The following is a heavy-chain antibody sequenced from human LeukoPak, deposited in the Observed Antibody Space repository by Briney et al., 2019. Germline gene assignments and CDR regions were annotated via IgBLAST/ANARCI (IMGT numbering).Heavy chain of an antibody. CDR2: INHSGST. CDR1: GGFFSGYY. D-gene: IGHD2-15*01. Sequence: SETLSLTCAVYGGFFSGYYWSWIRQPPGKGLDGIGEINHSGSTNYNPSLKSRVTISVDTSKNQFSLKLSSVTAADTAVYYCARGHWSGGSCYRRTLLRFDPWGQGTLVTVSS. J-gene: IGHJ5*02. V-gene: IGHV4-34*01. CDR3: ARGHWSGGSCYRRTLLRFDP.